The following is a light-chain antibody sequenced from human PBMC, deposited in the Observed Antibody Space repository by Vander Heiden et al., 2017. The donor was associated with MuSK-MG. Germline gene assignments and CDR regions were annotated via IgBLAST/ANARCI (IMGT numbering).Light chain of an antibody. CDR2: GNS. J-gene: IGLJ2*01. V-gene: IGLV1-40*01. CDR1: SSNDRAGYG. CDR3: QSYDTSLGGSV. Sequence: QSVLTQPPSVSGAPGQRVTISCTGSSSNDRAGYGVHGYRQLPGTAPKLLIYGNSNRPSGVPDRFSGSKSGTSASLAITGLQAEDEADYYCQSYDTSLGGSVFGGGTKLTVL.